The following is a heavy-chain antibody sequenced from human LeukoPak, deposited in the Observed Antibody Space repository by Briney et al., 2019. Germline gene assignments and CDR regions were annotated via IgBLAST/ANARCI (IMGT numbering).Heavy chain of an antibody. CDR2: IYYSGST. V-gene: IGHV4-59*01. CDR1: GGSISSYY. D-gene: IGHD2-2*01. CDR3: ARGKNASTSRRYYYYYYMDV. Sequence: SETLSLTCTVSGGSISSYYWSWIRQPPGKGLEWIGYIYYSGSTNYNPSLKSQVTISVDTSKNQFSLKLSSVTAADTAVYYCARGKNASTSRRYYYYYYMDVWGKGTTVTISS. J-gene: IGHJ6*03.